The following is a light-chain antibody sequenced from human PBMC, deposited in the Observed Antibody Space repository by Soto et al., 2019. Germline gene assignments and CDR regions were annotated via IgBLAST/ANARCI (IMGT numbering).Light chain of an antibody. CDR3: SSYTGRTNFEV. J-gene: IGLJ3*02. CDR2: DVS. V-gene: IGLV2-14*01. CDR1: SSDIGGYNY. Sequence: QSALTQPASVSGYPGQSIIISCTGTSSDIGGYNYVSWYQQHPGKAPKLMIYDVSNRPSGVSNRFSGSKSGNTASLTISGLQAEDEADYYCSSYTGRTNFEVFGGGTKLTVL.